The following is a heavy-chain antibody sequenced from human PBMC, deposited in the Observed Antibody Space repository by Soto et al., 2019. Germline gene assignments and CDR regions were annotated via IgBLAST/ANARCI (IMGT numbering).Heavy chain of an antibody. CDR1: GGSISSYY. Sequence: SETLSLTCTVSGGSISSYYWSWIRHPPGKGLEWIGYIYYSGSSNYNPSLKRRVTISVDTPKNQFSLKLSSVTAADTSVYYCARFRDSYGNCYNYYGMDVWGQGTTVTVSS. D-gene: IGHD5-18*01. V-gene: IGHV4-59*01. CDR3: ARFRDSYGNCYNYYGMDV. J-gene: IGHJ6*02. CDR2: IYYSGSS.